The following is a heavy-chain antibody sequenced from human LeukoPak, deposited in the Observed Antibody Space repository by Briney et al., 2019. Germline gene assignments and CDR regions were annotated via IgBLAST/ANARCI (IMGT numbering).Heavy chain of an antibody. J-gene: IGHJ4*02. V-gene: IGHV3-48*03. CDR1: GFTFSTYE. CDR3: ARDALTTAIIRGDH. CDR2: ISSSGSII. Sequence: GGSLRLSCAASGFTFSTYEMNWVGQAPGKGLEWLSYISSSGSIIYYADSVKGRFTISRDNAKNSLYLQMNNLRAEDTALYYCARDALTTAIIRGDHWGQGTQVTVSS. D-gene: IGHD4-17*01.